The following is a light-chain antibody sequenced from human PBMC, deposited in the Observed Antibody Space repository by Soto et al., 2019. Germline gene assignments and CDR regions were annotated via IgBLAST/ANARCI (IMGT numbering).Light chain of an antibody. CDR2: DAS. CDR3: QQRSNWQIT. J-gene: IGKJ5*01. CDR1: QSVSTY. Sequence: TLLTQSPATLSLSPGESATLSCGASQSVSTYLAWYQQKPGQAPRLLIYDASNRVTGIPARFRGSGSGTDFTLTISSLEPDDFAVYYCQQRSNWQITFGQGTRLEIK. V-gene: IGKV3-11*01.